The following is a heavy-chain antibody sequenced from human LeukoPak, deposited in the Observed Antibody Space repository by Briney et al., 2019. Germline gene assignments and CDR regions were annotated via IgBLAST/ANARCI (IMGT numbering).Heavy chain of an antibody. J-gene: IGHJ3*02. CDR2: IIPISGTT. CDR3: ARDAAYCGGDCYSDAFDI. V-gene: IGHV1-69*13. Sequence: SVKVSCKTSGGTFTSYAITWVRQAPGQGLEWMGKIIPISGTTNYAQKFQGRVTFTADESTSTAYMELSSLRSEDTAVYYCARDAAYCGGDCYSDAFDIWGQGTMVTVSS. D-gene: IGHD2-21*02. CDR1: GGTFTSYA.